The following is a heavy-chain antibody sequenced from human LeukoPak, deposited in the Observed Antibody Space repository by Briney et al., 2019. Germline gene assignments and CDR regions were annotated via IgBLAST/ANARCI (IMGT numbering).Heavy chain of an antibody. J-gene: IGHJ4*02. CDR2: IDWDDDK. CDR1: GFSLSTSGMC. D-gene: IGHD3-22*01. CDR3: ARSATYYYDSSDQLNFDY. V-gene: IGHV2-70*11. Sequence: SGPTLVNPTQTLTLTCTFSGFSLSTSGMCVSWIRQPPGKALEWLARIDWDDDKYYSTSLKTRLTISKDTSKNQVVLTMTNMDPVDTATYYCARSATYYYDSSDQLNFDYWGQGTLVTVSS.